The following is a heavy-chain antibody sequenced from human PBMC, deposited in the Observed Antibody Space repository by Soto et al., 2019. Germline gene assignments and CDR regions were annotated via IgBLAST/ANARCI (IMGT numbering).Heavy chain of an antibody. V-gene: IGHV3-9*01. J-gene: IGHJ4*02. D-gene: IGHD3-10*01. CDR2: ISWNSGSI. CDR3: AIHLITMIRGFPPYYFDY. Sequence: GGSLRLSCAASGFTFDDYAMHWVRQAPGKGLEWVSGISWNSGSIGYADSVKGRFTISRDNAKNSLYLQMNSLKAEDTALYYCAIHLITMIRGFPPYYFDYWGQGTLVTVSS. CDR1: GFTFDDYA.